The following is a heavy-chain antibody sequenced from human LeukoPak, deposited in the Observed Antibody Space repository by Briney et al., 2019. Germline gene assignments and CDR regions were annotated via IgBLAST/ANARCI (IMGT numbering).Heavy chain of an antibody. CDR3: ARDHYYDGRGRFDP. D-gene: IGHD3-16*01. V-gene: IGHV4-39*07. Sequence: SETLSLTCSVSGGSVTSGTYHWGWIRQPPGKGPEWIGSVYFDGGTHYNPSLQSRVTISVDTSKNQFSLRLSSVTAADTALYYCARDHYYDGRGRFDPWGQGTLVTVSS. CDR1: GGSVTSGTYH. J-gene: IGHJ5*02. CDR2: VYFDGGT.